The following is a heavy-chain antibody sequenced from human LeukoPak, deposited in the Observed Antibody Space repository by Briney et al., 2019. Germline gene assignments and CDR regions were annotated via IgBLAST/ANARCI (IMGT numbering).Heavy chain of an antibody. V-gene: IGHV3-21*01. D-gene: IGHD2-2*01. CDR1: GFTFGSYS. Sequence: GGSLRLSCAASGFTFGSYSMNWVRQAPGKGLEWVSSISSSSSYIYYAGSVKGRFTISRDNAKNSLYLQMNSLRAEDTAVYYCARGGSTSLRWFDPWGQGTLVTVSS. J-gene: IGHJ5*02. CDR3: ARGGSTSLRWFDP. CDR2: ISSSSSYI.